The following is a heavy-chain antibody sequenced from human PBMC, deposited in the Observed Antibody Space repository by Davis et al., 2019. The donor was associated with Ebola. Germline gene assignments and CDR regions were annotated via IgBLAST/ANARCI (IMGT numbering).Heavy chain of an antibody. CDR3: ARPILTGYYLDAFDI. Sequence: GESLKISCKGSGYSFTSYWISWVRQMPGKGLEWMGIIYPGDSDTRYSPSFQGQVTISADKSISTAYLQWSSLKASDTAMYYCARPILTGYYLDAFDIWGQGTMVTVSS. CDR2: IYPGDSDT. D-gene: IGHD3-9*01. CDR1: GYSFTSYW. J-gene: IGHJ3*02. V-gene: IGHV5-51*01.